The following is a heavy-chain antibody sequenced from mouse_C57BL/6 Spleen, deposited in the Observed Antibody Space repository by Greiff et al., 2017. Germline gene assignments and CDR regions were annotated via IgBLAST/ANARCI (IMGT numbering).Heavy chain of an antibody. CDR3: ARNGYPAWFAY. D-gene: IGHD2-2*01. V-gene: IGHV1-64*01. J-gene: IGHJ3*01. CDR1: GYTFTSYW. Sequence: VQLQQSGAELVKPGASVKLSCKASGYTFTSYWMHWVKQRPGQGLEWIGMIHPNSGSTNYNEKFKSKATLTVDKSSSTAYMQLSSLTSEDSAVYYCARNGYPAWFAYWGQGTLVTVSA. CDR2: IHPNSGST.